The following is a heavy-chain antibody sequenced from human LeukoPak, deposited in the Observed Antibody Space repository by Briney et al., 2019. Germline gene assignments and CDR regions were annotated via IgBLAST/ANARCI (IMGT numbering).Heavy chain of an antibody. J-gene: IGHJ6*02. D-gene: IGHD6-19*01. CDR2: ISWNSGSI. CDR1: GFTFDDYA. Sequence: GRSLRLSCAASGFTFDDYAMHWVRQAPGKGLEWVSGISWNSGSIGYADSVKGRFTISRDNAKNSLYLQMNSLRAEDTALYYCAKDRQAVPPYGMDVWGQGTTVTVSS. CDR3: AKDRQAVPPYGMDV. V-gene: IGHV3-9*01.